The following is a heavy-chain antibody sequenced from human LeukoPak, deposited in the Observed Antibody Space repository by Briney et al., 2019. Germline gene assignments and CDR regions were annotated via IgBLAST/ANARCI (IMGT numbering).Heavy chain of an antibody. CDR1: GGALSSGDYY. D-gene: IGHD4-23*01. V-gene: IGHV4-30-4*01. CDR3: ARRGVPAIGGFDY. Sequence: PSETLSLTCTVSGGALSSGDYYWGWVRQPPGKGRGWVGYIYYSGSTYYNPSLKSRVTISVDTSKNQFSLKLSSVTAADTAVYYCARRGVPAIGGFDYWGQGTLVTVSS. CDR2: IYYSGST. J-gene: IGHJ4*02.